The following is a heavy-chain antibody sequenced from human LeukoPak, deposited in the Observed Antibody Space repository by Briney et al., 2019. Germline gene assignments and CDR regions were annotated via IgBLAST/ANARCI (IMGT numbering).Heavy chain of an antibody. V-gene: IGHV4-59*12. CDR1: GGSISSYY. J-gene: IGHJ6*03. D-gene: IGHD3-3*01. Sequence: SETLSLTCTVSGGSISSYYWSWIRQPPGKGLEWIGYISYSGSTNYNPSLKSRVTISVDTSKNQFSLKLSYVTAADTAVYYCARVDVFGVVSSDYYYYYMDVWGKGTTVTVSS. CDR3: ARVDVFGVVSSDYYYYYMDV. CDR2: ISYSGST.